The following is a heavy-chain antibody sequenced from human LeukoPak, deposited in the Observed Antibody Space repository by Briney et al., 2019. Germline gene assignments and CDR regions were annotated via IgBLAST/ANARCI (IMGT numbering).Heavy chain of an antibody. CDR1: GYTFTSYG. D-gene: IGHD1-26*01. J-gene: IGHJ5*02. Sequence: ASVKVSCKASGYTFTSYGISWVRQAPGQGLEWMGWISAYNGNTNYAQKLQGRVTMTTDTSTSTAYMELRSLRSDDTAVYYCAMFSGTTGADWFDPWGQGTLVTVSS. V-gene: IGHV1-18*01. CDR3: AMFSGTTGADWFDP. CDR2: ISAYNGNT.